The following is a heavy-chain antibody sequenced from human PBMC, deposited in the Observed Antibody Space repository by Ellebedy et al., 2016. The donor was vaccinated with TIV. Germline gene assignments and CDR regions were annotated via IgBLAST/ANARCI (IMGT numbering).Heavy chain of an antibody. D-gene: IGHD1-26*01. CDR1: GFTFSSSA. CDR3: AKGEWERLRWHFDF. CDR2: ISGSGDSR. Sequence: GESLKISXAASGFTFSSSAMGWVRQAPGKGLEWVSTISGSGDSRYYADSVKGRFTISRDNSKNTLYLQMNSLGAEDTAIYYCAKGEWERLRWHFDFWGQGTLVTVSS. V-gene: IGHV3-23*01. J-gene: IGHJ4*02.